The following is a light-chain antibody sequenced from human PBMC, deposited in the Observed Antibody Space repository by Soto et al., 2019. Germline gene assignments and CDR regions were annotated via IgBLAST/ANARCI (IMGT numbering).Light chain of an antibody. CDR1: QSVSSN. V-gene: IGKV3-15*01. CDR3: QQYNNWPGT. CDR2: GAS. Sequence: EIVMTQAPATLSVSPGERATLSCRASQSVSSNLAWYQQKPGQAPRLLIYGASTRATGIPARFSGSGSGTEFTFTISSLQSEDFAVDYCQQYNNWPGTFGQGTKVEI. J-gene: IGKJ1*01.